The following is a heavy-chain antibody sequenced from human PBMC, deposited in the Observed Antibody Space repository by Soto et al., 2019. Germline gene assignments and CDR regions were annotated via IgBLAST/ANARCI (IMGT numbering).Heavy chain of an antibody. J-gene: IGHJ4*02. CDR1: GFTFSSYA. CDR3: ARDGGAY. D-gene: IGHD3-16*01. V-gene: IGHV3-30-3*01. Sequence: QVQLVESGGGVVQPGRSLRLSCAASGFTFSSYAMHWVRRAPGKGLEWMAVMSYYGSNKYYADSVKGRFTIARDNSKNTLYLQMNSLTPEDTALYYCARDGGAYWGQGTLVIVSS. CDR2: MSYYGSNK.